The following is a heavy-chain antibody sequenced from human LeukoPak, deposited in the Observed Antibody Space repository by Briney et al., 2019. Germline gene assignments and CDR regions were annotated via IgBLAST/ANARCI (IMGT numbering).Heavy chain of an antibody. CDR3: AKDLRVRGYSYGYGPIDC. CDR2: ISGSGGST. J-gene: IGHJ4*02. D-gene: IGHD5-18*01. CDR1: GFTFSSYA. V-gene: IGHV3-23*01. Sequence: GGSLRLSCAASGFTFSSYAISWVRQAPGKGLEWVSAISGSGGSTYYADSVKGRFTISRDNSKNTLYLQMNSLRAEDTAVYYCAKDLRVRGYSYGYGPIDCWGQGTLVTVSS.